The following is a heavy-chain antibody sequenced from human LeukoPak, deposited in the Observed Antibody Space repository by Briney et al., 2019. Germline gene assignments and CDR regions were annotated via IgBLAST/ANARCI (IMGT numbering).Heavy chain of an antibody. D-gene: IGHD3-3*01. V-gene: IGHV1-8*01. CDR3: ARVDIGDFWSGYYKYFDY. J-gene: IGHJ4*02. CDR1: GYTFTSYD. CDR2: MNPNSGNT. Sequence: ASVKVSCKASGYTFTSYDINWVRQATGQGLEWMGWMNPNSGNTGYAQKFQGRVTMTRNTSISTAHMELSSLRSEDTAVYYCARVDIGDFWSGYYKYFDYWGQGTLVTVSS.